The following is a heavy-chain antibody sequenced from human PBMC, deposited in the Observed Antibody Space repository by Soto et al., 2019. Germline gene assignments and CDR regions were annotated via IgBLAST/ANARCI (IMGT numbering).Heavy chain of an antibody. CDR2: IFYNGKTT. Sequence: QVQLQESGPGVVKPSETLSLSCTVSGASVSSGSYYWTWIRQPPGKGLEWVGYIFYNGKTTNYNPSLKSRVTISVDTSKNQFSLKMSSVTAADTAFDYCARVYSGSYGQNDWGQGTLVTVSA. D-gene: IGHD1-26*01. V-gene: IGHV4-61*01. J-gene: IGHJ4*02. CDR1: GASVSSGSYY. CDR3: ARVYSGSYGQND.